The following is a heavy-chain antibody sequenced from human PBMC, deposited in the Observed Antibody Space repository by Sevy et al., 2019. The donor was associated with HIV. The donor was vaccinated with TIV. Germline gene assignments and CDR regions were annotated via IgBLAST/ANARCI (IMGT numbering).Heavy chain of an antibody. Sequence: GGSLRLSCAASGFSLTTSDMHWVRQAPGKGLEWVAYVRNDGSNKYYADSVRDRFTISRDSPKNTLYLQMNSLRDEDKPIYYCARGRKTTEEWLQELDYYYGLDVWGQGTTVTVSS. J-gene: IGHJ6*02. CDR2: VRNDGSNK. D-gene: IGHD2-8*01. CDR3: ARGRKTTEEWLQELDYYYGLDV. CDR1: GFSLTTSD. V-gene: IGHV3-30*02.